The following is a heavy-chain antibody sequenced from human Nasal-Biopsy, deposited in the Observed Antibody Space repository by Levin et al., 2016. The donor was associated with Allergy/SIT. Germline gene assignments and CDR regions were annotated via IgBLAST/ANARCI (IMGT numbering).Heavy chain of an antibody. J-gene: IGHJ4*02. CDR3: ARNRGTSGYDLGY. Sequence: GESLKISCAGSGFAFDSYWMHWVRQAPGKGLEWVSGINWNGAGTGYADSVRGRFTVSRDNAKSSLYLQMNSLSAEDTALYYCARNRGTSGYDLGYWGQGALVTVSS. CDR1: GFAFDSYW. D-gene: IGHD5-12*01. CDR2: INWNGAGT. V-gene: IGHV3-20*04.